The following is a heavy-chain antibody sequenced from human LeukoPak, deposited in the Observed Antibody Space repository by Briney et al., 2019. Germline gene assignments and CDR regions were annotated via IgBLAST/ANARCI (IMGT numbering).Heavy chain of an antibody. J-gene: IGHJ4*02. Sequence: PSETLSLTCAVYGGSFSGYYWSWIRQPPGKGLEWIGEINHSGSTNYNPSLKSRVTISVDTSKNQFSLKLSSVTAADTAVYYCARQPYSSGWLEGYYFDYWGQGTLVTVSS. CDR1: GGSFSGYY. V-gene: IGHV4-34*01. D-gene: IGHD6-19*01. CDR2: INHSGST. CDR3: ARQPYSSGWLEGYYFDY.